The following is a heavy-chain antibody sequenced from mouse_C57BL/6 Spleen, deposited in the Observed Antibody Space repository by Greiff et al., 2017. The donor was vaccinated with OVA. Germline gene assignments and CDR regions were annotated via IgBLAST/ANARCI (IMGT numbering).Heavy chain of an antibody. J-gene: IGHJ3*01. V-gene: IGHV1-18*01. CDR3: ARRSSSRTFAY. CDR1: GYTFTDYN. Sequence: VQLQQSGPELVKPGASVKIPCKASGYTFTDYNMDWVKQSHGKSLEWIGDINPNNGGTIYNQKFKGKATLTVDKSSSTAYMELRSLTSEDTAVYYCARRSSSRTFAYWGQGTLVTVSA. CDR2: INPNNGGT. D-gene: IGHD1-1*01.